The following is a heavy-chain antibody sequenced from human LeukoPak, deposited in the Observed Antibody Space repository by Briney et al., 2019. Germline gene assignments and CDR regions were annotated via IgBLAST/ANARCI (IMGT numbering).Heavy chain of an antibody. J-gene: IGHJ4*02. CDR2: ISAAGDST. V-gene: IGHV3-23*01. CDR1: RFTFSSNA. Sequence: GGSLRLSCAASRFTFSSNAMSWVRQAPGKGLEWVSGISAAGDSTYYAASVKGRFTISRDNAKNSLYLQMNSLRAEDTAVYYCARDSYDWNYNIDYWGQGTLVTVSS. D-gene: IGHD1-7*01. CDR3: ARDSYDWNYNIDY.